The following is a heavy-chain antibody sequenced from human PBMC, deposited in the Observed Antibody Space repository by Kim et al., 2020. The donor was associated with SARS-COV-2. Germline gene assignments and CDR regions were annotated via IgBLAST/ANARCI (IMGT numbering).Heavy chain of an antibody. J-gene: IGHJ6*02. CDR1: GGTFSSYA. CDR2: IIPIFGTA. V-gene: IGHV1-69*13. D-gene: IGHD3-10*01. Sequence: SVKVSCKASGGTFSSYAISWVRQAPGQGLEWMGGIIPIFGTANYAQKFQGRVTITADESTSTAYMELSSLRSEDTAVYYCARVPPHYGSGSPPLYYYYGMDVWGQGTTVTVSS. CDR3: ARVPPHYGSGSPPLYYYYGMDV.